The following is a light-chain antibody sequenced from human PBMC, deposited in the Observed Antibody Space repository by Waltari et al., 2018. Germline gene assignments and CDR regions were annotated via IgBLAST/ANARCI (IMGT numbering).Light chain of an antibody. CDR1: QSVSTY. J-gene: IGKJ2*01. CDR2: GAS. Sequence: DIQMTQSPSSLSASVGERVTITCRASQSVSTYLNWYQQKPRKAPKFLIYGASSLQSGVPSRFSGSGSGTDFTLTISSLQPEDFGIYYCQQSYSVPYTFGQGTKLEIK. V-gene: IGKV1-39*01. CDR3: QQSYSVPYT.